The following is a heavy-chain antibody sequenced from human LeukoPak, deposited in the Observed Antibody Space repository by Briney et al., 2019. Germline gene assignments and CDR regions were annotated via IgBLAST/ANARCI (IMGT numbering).Heavy chain of an antibody. D-gene: IGHD3-10*01. Sequence: GGSLRLSCAASGFTFSSYAMSWVRQAPGKGLEWVSAISGSGGSTYYADSVKGRFTISRDNSKNTLYLQMNSLRAEDTAVYYCAKEGDTMVRGVIIPALSDYWGQGTLVTVSS. CDR1: GFTFSSYA. J-gene: IGHJ4*02. CDR2: ISGSGGST. CDR3: AKEGDTMVRGVIIPALSDY. V-gene: IGHV3-23*01.